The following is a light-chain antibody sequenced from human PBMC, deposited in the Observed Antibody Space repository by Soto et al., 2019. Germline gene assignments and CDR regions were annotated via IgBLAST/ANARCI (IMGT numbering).Light chain of an antibody. CDR3: QQYGSAPLT. Sequence: EIVLTQSPATLSLSPGERATLSCGASQIVSSSYLAWYQQKPGLAPRLLIYDASSRATGIPDRFSGSGSGKDFTLTISRLEPEDFAVYYCQQYGSAPLTFGGGTKVEIK. CDR2: DAS. V-gene: IGKV3D-20*01. CDR1: QIVSSSY. J-gene: IGKJ4*01.